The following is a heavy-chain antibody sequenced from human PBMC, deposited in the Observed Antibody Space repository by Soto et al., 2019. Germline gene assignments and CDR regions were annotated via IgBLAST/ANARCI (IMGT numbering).Heavy chain of an antibody. J-gene: IGHJ5*02. V-gene: IGHV3-7*03. D-gene: IGHD3-16*02. Sequence: ETLSLTCAVSGGSISSSNWWSWVRQPPGKGLEWVANIKQDESDKYYVDSVKGRFTISRDNAKNALYLQMNSLRVEDTAVYYCAAYCYTMTCTHFHGYSWGQGTQVTVSS. CDR1: GGSISSSNW. CDR2: IKQDESDK. CDR3: AAYCYTMTCTHFHGYS.